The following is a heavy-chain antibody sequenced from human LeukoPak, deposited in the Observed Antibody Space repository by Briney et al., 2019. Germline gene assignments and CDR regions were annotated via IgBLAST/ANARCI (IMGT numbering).Heavy chain of an antibody. V-gene: IGHV1-2*06. CDR1: GYTFTGYY. J-gene: IGHJ4*02. CDR3: STGSGSYPPPFEY. D-gene: IGHD3-10*01. CDR2: INPNSGGT. Sequence: ASVKVSCKASGYTFTGYYMHWVRQAPGQGLEWMGRINPNSGGTNYAQKFQGRVTMTRDTSISTAYMELSRLRSDDTAVYYCSTGSGSYPPPFEYWGQGTLVTVS.